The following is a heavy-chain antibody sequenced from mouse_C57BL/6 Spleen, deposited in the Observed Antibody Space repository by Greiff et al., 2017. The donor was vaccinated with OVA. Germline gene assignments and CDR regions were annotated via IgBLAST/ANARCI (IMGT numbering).Heavy chain of an antibody. Sequence: VKLMESGPGLVQPSPSLSITCTVSGFSLTSYGVHWVRQSPGKGLEWLGVIWSGGSTDYNAAFISRLSISTDNSKSTVFFKMNSLQADYTAIYDWARRGGSYARDYWGQGTSVTVSS. CDR1: GFSLTSYG. V-gene: IGHV2-2*01. J-gene: IGHJ4*01. D-gene: IGHD1-1*01. CDR3: ARRGGSYARDY. CDR2: IWSGGST.